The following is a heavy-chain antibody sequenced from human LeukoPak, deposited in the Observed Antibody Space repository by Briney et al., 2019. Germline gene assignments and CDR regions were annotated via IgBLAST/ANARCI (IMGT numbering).Heavy chain of an antibody. Sequence: SVKVSCKASGGTFSSYAISWVRQAPGQGLEWMGRIIPIFGTANYAQKFQGRVTITTDESTSTAYMELRSLRSEDTAVYYCARSYAVVAATVGGRNWFDPWGQGTLVTVSS. CDR1: GGTFSSYA. CDR2: IIPIFGTA. V-gene: IGHV1-69*05. D-gene: IGHD2-15*01. CDR3: ARSYAVVAATVGGRNWFDP. J-gene: IGHJ5*02.